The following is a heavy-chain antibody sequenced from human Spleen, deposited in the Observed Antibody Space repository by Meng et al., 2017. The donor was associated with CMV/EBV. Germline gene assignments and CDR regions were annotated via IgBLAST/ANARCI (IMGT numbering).Heavy chain of an antibody. J-gene: IGHJ4*02. V-gene: IGHV3-30*02. CDR1: GFTFSNYG. CDR3: ARASPHSSSSGG. Sequence: GGSLRLSCAASGFTFSNYGMHWVRQAPGKGLEWVALIRYDGNTKYYGDSVKGRFTISKDNSRNTLYLQMNSLRAEDTAVYYCARASPHSSSSGGWGQGTLVTVSS. CDR2: IRYDGNTK. D-gene: IGHD6-6*01.